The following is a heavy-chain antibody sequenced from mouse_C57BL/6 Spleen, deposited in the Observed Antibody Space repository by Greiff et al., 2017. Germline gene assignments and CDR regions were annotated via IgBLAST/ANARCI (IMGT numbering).Heavy chain of an antibody. J-gene: IGHJ3*01. Sequence: VQLKESGPELVKPGASVKISCKASGYSFTDYNMNWVKQSNGKSLEWIGVINPNYGTTSYNQKFKGKATLTVDQSSSTAYMQLNSLTSEDSAVYYCAREDTTVVAPFAYWGQGTLVTVSA. D-gene: IGHD1-1*01. CDR1: GYSFTDYN. V-gene: IGHV1-39*01. CDR2: INPNYGTT. CDR3: AREDTTVVAPFAY.